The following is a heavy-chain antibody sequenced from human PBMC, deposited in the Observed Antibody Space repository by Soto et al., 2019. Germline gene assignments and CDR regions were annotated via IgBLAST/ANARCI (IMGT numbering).Heavy chain of an antibody. CDR1: GFMFTKHR. CDR2: INEDGSEK. V-gene: IGHV3-7*01. Sequence: EVQLVESGGGAVQPGGSLRLSCVVSGFMFTKHRMGWVRQVPGKGLEWLANINEDGSEKNYVDSVKGRFTISRDNAKNSLYLQMSSLRAEDTAVYYCARCGSYGFVWFYYYAMDVWGQGTAVTVSS. D-gene: IGHD5-18*01. CDR3: ARCGSYGFVWFYYYAMDV. J-gene: IGHJ6*02.